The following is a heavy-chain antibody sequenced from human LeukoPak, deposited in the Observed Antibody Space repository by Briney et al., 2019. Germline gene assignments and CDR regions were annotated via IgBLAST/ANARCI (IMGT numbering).Heavy chain of an antibody. CDR3: TRETAFDF. CDR2: ISYDGSNK. J-gene: IGHJ3*01. CDR1: GFTFTTYA. V-gene: IGHV3-30-3*01. Sequence: GGSLRLSCAASGFTFTTYAMSWVRQAPGKGLEWVAVISYDGSNKYYADSVKGRFTISRDNAKNSLYLQMNSLRAEDSAVYYCTRETAFDFWGQGTVVTVSS.